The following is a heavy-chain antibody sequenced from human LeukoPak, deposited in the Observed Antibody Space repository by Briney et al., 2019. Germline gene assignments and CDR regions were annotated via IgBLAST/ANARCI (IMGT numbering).Heavy chain of an antibody. CDR1: GFTFSNYW. J-gene: IGHJ4*02. CDR2: IKQDGSER. D-gene: IGHD3-16*02. CDR3: ARGSMHIYHLYTDY. V-gene: IGHV3-7*01. Sequence: GGSLRLSCAASGFTFSNYWVSWFRQAPGQGLEWVACIKQDGSERYYVDSVKGRFTISRDNAKNSLFLQLSSLRVEDTAVYYCARGSMHIYHLYTDYWGQGTLVTVSS.